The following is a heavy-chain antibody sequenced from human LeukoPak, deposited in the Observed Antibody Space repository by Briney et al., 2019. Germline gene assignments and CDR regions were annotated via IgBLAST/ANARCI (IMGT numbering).Heavy chain of an antibody. D-gene: IGHD6-19*01. Sequence: GGSLRLSCAASGFTFSTYSMNWVRQAPGKGLEWVSSISSSSSSIYYSDSVKGRFTVSRDNAKSSLFLQMNSLRDEDTAVYYCAVSLRRGGWYMYWGQGTLVTVSS. CDR2: ISSSSSSI. J-gene: IGHJ4*02. V-gene: IGHV3-21*01. CDR1: GFTFSTYS. CDR3: AVSLRRGGWYMY.